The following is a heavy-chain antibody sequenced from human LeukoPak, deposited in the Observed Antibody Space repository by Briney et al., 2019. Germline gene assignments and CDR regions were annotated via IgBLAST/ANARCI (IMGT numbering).Heavy chain of an antibody. J-gene: IGHJ4*02. CDR1: GGSISPYY. V-gene: IGHV4-59*01. Sequence: PSETLSLTCTDSGGSISPYYWSWIRQPPGKGLEWIGYISYSGSTDYNPSLKSRVTISVDTSKNQFSLKLNSVTAADTAVYYCTRDRRDGYNYVDYWGQGTLVTVSS. CDR2: ISYSGST. D-gene: IGHD5-24*01. CDR3: TRDRRDGYNYVDY.